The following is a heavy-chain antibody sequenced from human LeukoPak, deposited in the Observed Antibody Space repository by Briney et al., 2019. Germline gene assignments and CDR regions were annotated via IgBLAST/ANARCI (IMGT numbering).Heavy chain of an antibody. CDR3: AREDSGGNSFDS. Sequence: GGSLRLSCAASGFTLSDYYVSWIRQAPGKGLEWVAFISNSGFTTYYSDSVKGRFTVSRDYAKDSVSLQMNSLRAEDTARYYCAREDSGGNSFDSWGQGAQVTVS. CDR2: ISNSGFTT. D-gene: IGHD4/OR15-4a*01. J-gene: IGHJ4*02. CDR1: GFTLSDYY. V-gene: IGHV3-11*01.